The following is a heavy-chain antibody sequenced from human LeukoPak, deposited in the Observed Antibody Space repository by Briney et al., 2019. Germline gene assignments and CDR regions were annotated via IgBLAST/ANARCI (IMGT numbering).Heavy chain of an antibody. CDR1: GGSISSGGYY. V-gene: IGHV4-30-2*01. CDR3: ARDGVGSTEDYYYYYMDV. D-gene: IGHD1-1*01. J-gene: IGHJ6*03. CDR2: IYHSGST. Sequence: PSETLSLTCTVSGGSISSGGYYWSWIRQPPGKGLEWIGYIYHSGSTYYNPSLKSRVTISVDRSKNQFSLKLSSVTAADTAVYYCARDGVGSTEDYYYYYMDVWGKGTTVTVSS.